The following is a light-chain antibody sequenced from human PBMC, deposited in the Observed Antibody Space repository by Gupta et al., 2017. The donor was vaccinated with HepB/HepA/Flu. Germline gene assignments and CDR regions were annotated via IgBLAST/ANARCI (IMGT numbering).Light chain of an antibody. CDR3: QQLNNCPFT. V-gene: IGKV1-9*01. Sequence: EIELTHSPSFLSASVGHRVTIPCRASQDINSYLIWYQQKPGKAPKLLIYSASTLKSGVPSRFSGRGSGTEFTLTISSLQPEDFATYYCQQLNNCPFTFGQGTQVDIK. CDR1: QDINSY. J-gene: IGKJ5*01. CDR2: SAS.